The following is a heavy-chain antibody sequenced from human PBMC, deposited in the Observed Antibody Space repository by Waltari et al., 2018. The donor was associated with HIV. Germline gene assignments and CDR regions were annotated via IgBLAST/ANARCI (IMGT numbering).Heavy chain of an antibody. V-gene: IGHV3-15*01. CDR3: TTGSSGAEDY. CDR1: GFDFKKSW. D-gene: IGHD3-22*01. Sequence: EVQLVESGGGLVKPGESLRVSCAASGFDFKKSWMSWFRQAPEKGLEWVGRIKSKQSGGTVDYAAPVKGRFTISRDDSKNMMYLQMDSLESEDTAVYYCTTGSSGAEDYWGQGTLVTVSS. J-gene: IGHJ4*02. CDR2: IKSKQSGGTV.